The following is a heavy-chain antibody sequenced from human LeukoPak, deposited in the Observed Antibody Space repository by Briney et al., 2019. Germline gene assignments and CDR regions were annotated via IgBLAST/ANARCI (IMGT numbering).Heavy chain of an antibody. D-gene: IGHD3-10*01. CDR1: GFTFSSYW. V-gene: IGHV3-7*03. Sequence: PGGSLRLSCVASGFTFSSYWMSWVRQAPGKGLEWVANIKQDGSEKYYVDSMEGRFTISRDNAKNSLYLQMNSLRAEDTALYYCARAYYYGSGSYEYYFDYWGQGTLVTVSS. CDR3: ARAYYYGSGSYEYYFDY. J-gene: IGHJ4*02. CDR2: IKQDGSEK.